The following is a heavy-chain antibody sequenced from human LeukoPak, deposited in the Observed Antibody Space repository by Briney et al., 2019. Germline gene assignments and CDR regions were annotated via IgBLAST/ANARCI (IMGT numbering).Heavy chain of an antibody. D-gene: IGHD6-13*01. V-gene: IGHV1-18*04. CDR3: ARDLGIAAAGTQDY. J-gene: IGHJ4*02. CDR1: GYSFTSYG. CDR2: ISAYNGNT. Sequence: ASVKVSCKASGYSFTSYGISWVRQAPGHGLEWMGWISAYNGNTNYAQKLQGRVTMTTDTCTSTAYMELRSLRSDDTAVYYCARDLGIAAAGTQDYWGQGTLVTVSS.